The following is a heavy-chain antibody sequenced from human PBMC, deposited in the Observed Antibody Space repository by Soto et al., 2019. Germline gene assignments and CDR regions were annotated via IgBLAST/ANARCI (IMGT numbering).Heavy chain of an antibody. Sequence: ASVKVSCKASGYTFTSYGISWVRQAPGQGLEWMGWISAYNGNTNYAQKLQGRVTMTTDTSTSTAYMELRSLRSDDTAVYYCARDLVVVVAATGGCFDYWGQGTLVTVSS. J-gene: IGHJ4*02. CDR3: ARDLVVVVAATGGCFDY. V-gene: IGHV1-18*01. D-gene: IGHD2-15*01. CDR2: ISAYNGNT. CDR1: GYTFTSYG.